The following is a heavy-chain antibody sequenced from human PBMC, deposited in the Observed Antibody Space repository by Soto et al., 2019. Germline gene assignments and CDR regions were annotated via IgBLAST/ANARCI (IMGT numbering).Heavy chain of an antibody. CDR1: GGSISSSDYY. D-gene: IGHD3-3*01. CDR3: ARGYYDFWSGYYRTHDAFDI. J-gene: IGHJ3*02. V-gene: IGHV4-39*01. CDR2: ILHTGST. Sequence: SETLSLTCSVTGGSISSSDYYWVWIRQPPGKGLEWIVSILHTGSTYYNPSLESRVTISVDTSKNQFSLKLSSVTAADTAVYYCARGYYDFWSGYYRTHDAFDIWGQGTMVTVS.